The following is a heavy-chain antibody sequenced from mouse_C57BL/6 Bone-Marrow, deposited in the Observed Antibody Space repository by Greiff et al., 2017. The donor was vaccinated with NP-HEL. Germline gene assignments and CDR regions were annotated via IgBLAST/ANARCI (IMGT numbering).Heavy chain of an antibody. D-gene: IGHD1-1*01. CDR2: IWWDDDK. Sequence: VKLQESGPGILQPSPTLSLTCSFSGFSLSTFGMGVGWIRQPSGKGLEWLAHIWWDDDKYYNPALESRLTISKDTSKNRVFLKIANVDTADTATYYCARPYYYGSSSYYFDDWGQGTTLTVSS. V-gene: IGHV8-8*01. CDR3: ARPYYYGSSSYYFDD. J-gene: IGHJ2*01. CDR1: GFSLSTFGMG.